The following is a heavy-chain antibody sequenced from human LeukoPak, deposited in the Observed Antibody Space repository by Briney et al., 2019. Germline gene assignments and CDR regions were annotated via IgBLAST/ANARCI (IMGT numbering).Heavy chain of an antibody. D-gene: IGHD3-10*01. CDR2: INHRGGST. Sequence: ASVKVSCKASGYTFTSYYMHWVRQAPGQGVEGMGKINHRGGSTSYAQKFQGRVTMTRDTSTSTVYMELSSLRSEDTAVYYCARGPMVRGVYMNWFDHWGQGTLVTVSS. CDR1: GYTFTSYY. J-gene: IGHJ5*02. V-gene: IGHV1-46*01. CDR3: ARGPMVRGVYMNWFDH.